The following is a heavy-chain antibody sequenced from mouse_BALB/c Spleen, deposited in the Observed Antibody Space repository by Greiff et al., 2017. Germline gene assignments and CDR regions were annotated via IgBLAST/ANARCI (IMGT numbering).Heavy chain of an antibody. V-gene: IGHV1-59*01. CDR2: IDPSDSYT. CDR3: ARSGTTATPYWYFDV. D-gene: IGHD1-2*01. J-gene: IGHJ1*01. CDR1: GYTFTSYW. Sequence: QVQLQQPGAELVKPGASVKMSCKASGYTFTSYWMHWVKQRPGQGLEWIGVIDPSDSYTSYNQKFKGKATLTVDTSSSTAYMQLSSLTSEDSAVYYCARSGTTATPYWYFDVWGAGTTVTVSS.